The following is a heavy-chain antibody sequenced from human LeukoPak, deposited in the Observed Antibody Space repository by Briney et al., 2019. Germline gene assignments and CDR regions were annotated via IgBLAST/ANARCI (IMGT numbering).Heavy chain of an antibody. V-gene: IGHV3-53*04. CDR1: GFTVSSNY. J-gene: IGHJ6*02. CDR2: IYSGGST. CDR3: ASGPGDCSSTSCYNGAYYYYGMDV. D-gene: IGHD2-2*02. Sequence: GGSLRLSCAASGFTVSSNYMSWVRQAPGKGQEWVSVIYSGGSTYYVDSVKGRFTISRHNSKNTLYLQMNSLRAEDTAVYYCASGPGDCSSTSCYNGAYYYYGMDVWGQGTTVTVSS.